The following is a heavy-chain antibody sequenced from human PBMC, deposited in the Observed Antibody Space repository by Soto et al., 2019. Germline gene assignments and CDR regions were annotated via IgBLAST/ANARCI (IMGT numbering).Heavy chain of an antibody. CDR1: GFTFSSYS. Sequence: PGGSLRLSCAASGFTFSSYSMNWVRQAPGKGLEWVSSISSSSSYIYYADSVKGRFTISRDNAKNSLYLQMNSLGAEDTAVYYCARSLVPAARLYQLLAYFDYWGQGTLVTVSS. J-gene: IGHJ4*02. CDR3: ARSLVPAARLYQLLAYFDY. D-gene: IGHD2-2*01. CDR2: ISSSSSYI. V-gene: IGHV3-21*01.